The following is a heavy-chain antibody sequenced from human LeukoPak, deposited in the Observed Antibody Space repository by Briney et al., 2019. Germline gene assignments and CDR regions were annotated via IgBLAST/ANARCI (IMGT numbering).Heavy chain of an antibody. J-gene: IGHJ5*02. CDR2: MNPNNGNT. CDR3: ARGGAVAGDNWFDP. D-gene: IGHD6-19*01. V-gene: IGHV1-8*03. Sequence: RASVKVSCKASGYTFTSFDINWARQVPGQGLEWMGWMNPNNGNTGYAQKFQGRVTITRDTSITTAYMELSSLRSEDTAIYYCARGGAVAGDNWFDPWGQGTLVTVSS. CDR1: GYTFTSFD.